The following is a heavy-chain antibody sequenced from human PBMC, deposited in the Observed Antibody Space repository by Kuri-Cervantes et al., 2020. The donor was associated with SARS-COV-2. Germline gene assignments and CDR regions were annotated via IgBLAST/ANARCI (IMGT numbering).Heavy chain of an antibody. J-gene: IGHJ6*02. D-gene: IGHD2-15*01. CDR2: IWYDGSNK. V-gene: IGHV3-33*08. CDR3: AGDPVVVAAADWDGMDV. Sequence: GESLKISCAASGFTFSSYGMHWVRQAPGKGLEWVAVIWYDGSNKYYADSVKGRFTISRDNSKNTLYLQMNSLRAEDTAVYYCAGDPVVVAAADWDGMDVWGQGTTVTVSS. CDR1: GFTFSSYG.